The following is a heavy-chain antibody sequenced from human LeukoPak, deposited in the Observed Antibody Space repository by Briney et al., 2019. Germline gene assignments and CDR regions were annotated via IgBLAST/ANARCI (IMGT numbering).Heavy chain of an antibody. CDR3: ARLREREYSTSRYFDY. CDR1: AASISSSHW. D-gene: IGHD6-6*01. CDR2: IHHSGST. V-gene: IGHV4-4*02. Sequence: PSETLSLTCAVSAASISSSHWWSWVRQALGKGQEWIGEIHHSGSTNYNPSLNSRVTISVDKSKNQFSLKLSSVTAADTAVYYCARLREREYSTSRYFDYWGQGTLVTVSS. J-gene: IGHJ4*02.